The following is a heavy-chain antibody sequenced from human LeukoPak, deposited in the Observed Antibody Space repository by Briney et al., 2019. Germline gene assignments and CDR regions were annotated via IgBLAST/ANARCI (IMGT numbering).Heavy chain of an antibody. D-gene: IGHD6-19*01. V-gene: IGHV3-48*01. CDR1: GFTSNSYS. Sequence: GGSLRLSCAASGFTSNSYSMNWVRQAPGKGLEWVSYISSSGFTIYYADSVKGRFTISRDSAKNSLYLQMNSLRAEDTAVFYCARDIAVATGYYYHYGMDVWGQGTTVTVSS. CDR2: ISSSGFTI. J-gene: IGHJ6*02. CDR3: ARDIAVATGYYYHYGMDV.